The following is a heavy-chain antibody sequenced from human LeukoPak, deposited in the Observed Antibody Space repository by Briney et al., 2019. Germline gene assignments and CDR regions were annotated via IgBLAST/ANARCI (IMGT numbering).Heavy chain of an antibody. CDR3: AKEANPTGYFDY. CDR2: ISGSGGST. D-gene: IGHD4/OR15-4a*01. J-gene: IGHJ4*02. V-gene: IGHV3-23*01. Sequence: GGSLRLSCAAAGFTFSSYSMSWARQAPGKWLEWVSAISGSGGSTYYADSVKGRFTISRDNSKNTLYLQMNSLRAEDTAVYYCAKEANPTGYFDYWGQGTLVTVSS. CDR1: GFTFSSYS.